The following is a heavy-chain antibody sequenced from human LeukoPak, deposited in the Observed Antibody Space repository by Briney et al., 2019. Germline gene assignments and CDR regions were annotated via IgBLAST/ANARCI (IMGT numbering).Heavy chain of an antibody. D-gene: IGHD1-26*01. CDR1: GFTFNHAW. CDR2: IKSKTDDETT. CDR3: TTSWERRYDY. V-gene: IGHV3-15*01. Sequence: GGSLRLSCAASGFTFNHAWMNWVRQAPGKGLESVGRIKSKTDDETTDYAAPVKGRFTISRDDSKNTLYLQMNSLKTEDTAVYYCTTSWERRYDYWGQGTLVTVSS. J-gene: IGHJ4*02.